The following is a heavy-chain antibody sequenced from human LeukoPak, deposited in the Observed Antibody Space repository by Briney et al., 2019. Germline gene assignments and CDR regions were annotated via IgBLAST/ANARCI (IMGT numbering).Heavy chain of an antibody. D-gene: IGHD3-10*01. Sequence: GGSLRLSCAASGFTFSSYSMNWVRQAPGKGLEWVSYISSSSSTIYYADSVKGRFTISRDNAKNSLYLQMNSLRAEDTAVYYCASGSFGSGILNHAFDIWGQGTMVTVSS. J-gene: IGHJ3*02. V-gene: IGHV3-48*04. CDR1: GFTFSSYS. CDR3: ASGSFGSGILNHAFDI. CDR2: ISSSSSTI.